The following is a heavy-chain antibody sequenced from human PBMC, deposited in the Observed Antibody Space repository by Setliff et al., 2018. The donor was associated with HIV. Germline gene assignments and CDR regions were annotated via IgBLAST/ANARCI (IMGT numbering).Heavy chain of an antibody. CDR1: GYTFSDYY. D-gene: IGHD6-19*01. CDR2: INGNSGAA. CDR3: ARGRPGWYLDY. V-gene: IGHV1-2*02. Sequence: ASVKVSCKASGYTFSDYYVHWVRQAPGQGLEWMGWINGNSGAAHYAQKFQGRVTMTRDMSIKTAYMDLTSLGSDDMAIYYCARGRPGWYLDYWGQGALVTVSS. J-gene: IGHJ4*02.